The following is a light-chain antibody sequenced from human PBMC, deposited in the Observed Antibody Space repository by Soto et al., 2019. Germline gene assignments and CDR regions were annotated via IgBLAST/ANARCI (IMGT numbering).Light chain of an antibody. CDR2: KAS. J-gene: IGKJ1*01. CDR3: QQYKT. Sequence: DIQMTQSPSTLSASVGDRVTITCRASLSLGNWLAWYQQKPGKAPKLLIYKASTLEGGVPSRFSGSGSGTEFTLTISSLQPDDFATYYGQQYKTFGQGTRVELK. CDR1: LSLGNW. V-gene: IGKV1-5*03.